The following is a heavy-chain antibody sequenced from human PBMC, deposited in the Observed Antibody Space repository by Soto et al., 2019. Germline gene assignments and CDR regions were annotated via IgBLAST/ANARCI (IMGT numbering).Heavy chain of an antibody. CDR2: IYYSGST. J-gene: IGHJ3*02. CDR3: ARIVVVPAAILAFDI. V-gene: IGHV4-31*03. D-gene: IGHD2-2*01. Sequence: QVQLQESGPGLVKPSQTLSLTCTVSGGYISSGGYYWSWIRQHPGKGLEWIGYIYYSGSTYYNPSLKSRVTISVDTSKNQFSLKLSSVTAADTAVYYCARIVVVPAAILAFDIWGQGTMVTVSS. CDR1: GGYISSGGYY.